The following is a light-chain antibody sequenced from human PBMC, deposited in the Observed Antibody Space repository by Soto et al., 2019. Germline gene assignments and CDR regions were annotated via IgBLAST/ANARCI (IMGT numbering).Light chain of an antibody. CDR1: GRDVGSYNY. V-gene: IGLV2-11*01. CDR3: CSYAGTSTFV. J-gene: IGLJ1*01. Sequence: QSVLTQPRSVSGSPGQSVTVSCTGSGRDVGSYNYVSWYQQHPGKAPKLILFDVDKRPSGVPDRISGSKSANTASLTISGLQAEDEADYYCCSYAGTSTFVFGTGTKATVL. CDR2: DVD.